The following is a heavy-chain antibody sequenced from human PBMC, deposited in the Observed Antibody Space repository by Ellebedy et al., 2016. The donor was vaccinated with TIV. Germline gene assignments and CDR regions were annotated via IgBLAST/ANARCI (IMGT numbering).Heavy chain of an antibody. Sequence: GESLKISCAASGFTFSSYSMNWVRQAPGKGLEWVSCISSSGTYIYYADSLKGRFTLSRDSAKNSLYLQMNSLRAEDTAVYYCARGSGDLPFDYWGQGTLITVSS. CDR3: ARGSGDLPFDY. D-gene: IGHD4-17*01. J-gene: IGHJ4*02. V-gene: IGHV3-21*01. CDR2: ISSSGTYI. CDR1: GFTFSSYS.